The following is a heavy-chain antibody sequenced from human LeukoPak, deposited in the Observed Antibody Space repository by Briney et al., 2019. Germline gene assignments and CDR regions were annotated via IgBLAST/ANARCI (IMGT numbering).Heavy chain of an antibody. D-gene: IGHD3-16*01. Sequence: SETLSLTCTVSGVSISTYYWSWIRQPPGKGLEWIGCIYYSGSTNYNPSLESRVTISVDTSKNQFSLKVSSVTAADTAVYYCASTSPAHDYWGQGTLVTVSS. CDR3: ASTSPAHDY. V-gene: IGHV4-59*01. CDR2: IYYSGST. J-gene: IGHJ4*02. CDR1: GVSISTYY.